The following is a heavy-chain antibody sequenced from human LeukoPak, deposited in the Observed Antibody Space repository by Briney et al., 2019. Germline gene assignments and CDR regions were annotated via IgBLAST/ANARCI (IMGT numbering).Heavy chain of an antibody. V-gene: IGHV1-46*01. D-gene: IGHD5-18*01. CDR2: INPSGGST. Sequence: ASVKVSCKASGYTFTIYYMHWVRQAPGQGLEWMGIINPSGGSTSYAQKFQGRVTMTRDTSTSTVYMELSSLRSEDTAVYYCARAGYSYGYDYWGQGTLVTVSS. J-gene: IGHJ4*02. CDR1: GYTFTIYY. CDR3: ARAGYSYGYDY.